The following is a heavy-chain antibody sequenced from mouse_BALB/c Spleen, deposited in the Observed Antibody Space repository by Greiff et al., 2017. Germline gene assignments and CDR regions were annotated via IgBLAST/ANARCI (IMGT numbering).Heavy chain of an antibody. J-gene: IGHJ2*01. CDR3: ERDLLRRIGYYFDY. V-gene: IGHV3-6*02. CDR1: GYSITSGYF. CDR2: ISYDGSN. D-gene: IGHD1-1*01. Sequence: EVQLQQSGPGLVKPSQSLSLTCSVTGYSITSGYFWNWIRQFPGNKLEWMGYISYDGSNNYNPSLKNRISITRDTSKNQFFLKLNSVTTEDTATSYCERDLLRRIGYYFDYWGQGTTLTVSS.